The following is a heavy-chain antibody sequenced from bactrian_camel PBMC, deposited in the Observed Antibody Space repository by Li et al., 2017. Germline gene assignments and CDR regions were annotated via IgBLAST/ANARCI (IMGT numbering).Heavy chain of an antibody. Sequence: HVQLVESGGRSVQPGGSLRLSCEVSVDDFTRYCMGWIRQAPGKEREAVVGSSPGGLATYWGASVKDRFTFYRNDAKKTLYLQMNALTSEDTAMYSCAAELSGFCYKGGYSYWGQGTQVTVS. CDR1: VDDFTRYC. J-gene: IGHJ4*01. CDR2: SSPGGLAT. V-gene: IGHV3S1*01. CDR3: AAELSGFCYKGGYSY. D-gene: IGHD2*01.